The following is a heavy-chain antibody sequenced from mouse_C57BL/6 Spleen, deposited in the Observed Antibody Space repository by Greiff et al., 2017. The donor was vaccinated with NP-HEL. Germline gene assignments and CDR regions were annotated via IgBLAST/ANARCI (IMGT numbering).Heavy chain of an antibody. V-gene: IGHV6-3*01. CDR1: GFTFSNYW. Sequence: EVKLVESGGGLVQPGGSMKLSCVASGFTFSNYWMNWVRQSPEKGLEWVAQIRLKSDNYATHYAESVKGRFTISRDDSKSSVYLQMNNLRAEDTGIYYCTGGWGVDYWGQGTTLTVSS. CDR3: TGGWGVDY. CDR2: IRLKSDNYAT. J-gene: IGHJ2*01. D-gene: IGHD1-2*01.